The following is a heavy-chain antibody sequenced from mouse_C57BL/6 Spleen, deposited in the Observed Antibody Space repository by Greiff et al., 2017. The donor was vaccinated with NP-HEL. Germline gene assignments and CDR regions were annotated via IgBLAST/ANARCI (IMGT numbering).Heavy chain of an antibody. Sequence: QVQLQQSGAELVRPGTSVKVSCKASGYAFTNYLIEWVKQRPGQGLEWIGVINPGSGGTNYNEKFKGKATLTADKSSSTAYMQLSSLTSEDSAVYCCARRRLGLLSYFDYWGQGTTLTVSS. J-gene: IGHJ2*01. V-gene: IGHV1-54*01. CDR1: GYAFTNYL. CDR2: INPGSGGT. D-gene: IGHD2-3*01. CDR3: ARRRLGLLSYFDY.